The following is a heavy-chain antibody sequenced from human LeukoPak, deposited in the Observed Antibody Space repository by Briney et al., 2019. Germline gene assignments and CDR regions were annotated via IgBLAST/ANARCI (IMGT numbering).Heavy chain of an antibody. D-gene: IGHD6-6*01. CDR3: AKGSSGDY. V-gene: IGHV3-30*18. Sequence: GGSLRLSCAAPGFTFSSYGMHWVRQAPGKGLEWVAVISYDGSNKYYADSVKGRFTISRDNSKNTLYLQMNSLRAEDTAVYYCAKGSSGDYWGQGTLVTVSS. CDR2: ISYDGSNK. CDR1: GFTFSSYG. J-gene: IGHJ4*02.